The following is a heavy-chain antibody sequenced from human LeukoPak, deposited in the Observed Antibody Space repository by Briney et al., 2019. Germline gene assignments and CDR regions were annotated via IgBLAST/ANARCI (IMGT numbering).Heavy chain of an antibody. V-gene: IGHV5-51*01. CDR1: GYSFTSYW. Sequence: GESVKISCKGSGYSFTSYWIGWVRQMPGKGLEWMGIIYPGDSDTRYSPSFQGQVTISADKSISTAYLQWSSLNASDTAMYYCARYFDWLSTKYYFDYWGQGTLVTVSS. CDR2: IYPGDSDT. D-gene: IGHD3-9*01. J-gene: IGHJ4*02. CDR3: ARYFDWLSTKYYFDY.